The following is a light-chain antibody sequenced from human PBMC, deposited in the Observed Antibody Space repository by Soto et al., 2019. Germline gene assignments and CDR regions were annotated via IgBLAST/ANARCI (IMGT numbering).Light chain of an antibody. CDR2: RNY. CDR1: SSNIGSNY. Sequence: QLVLTQAPSASGTPGQRVTISCPGSSSNIGSNYVYWYQQLSGTAPKLLIYRNYHRPSGVPDRFSGSKSGTSASLAISGLRSEDEADYYCAAWDDSLSGVVFGGGTKLTVL. V-gene: IGLV1-47*01. J-gene: IGLJ2*01. CDR3: AAWDDSLSGVV.